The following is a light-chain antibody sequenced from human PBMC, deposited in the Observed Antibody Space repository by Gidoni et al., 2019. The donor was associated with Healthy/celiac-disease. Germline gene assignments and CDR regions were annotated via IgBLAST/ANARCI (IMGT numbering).Light chain of an antibody. Sequence: QSVLTQPPSASGTPGPRVTISCSGSSSNIGCNTVNWYQQLPGTAPKLLIYSNNQRPSGVPDRFSGSKSGTSASLAISGLQPEDEADYYCAAWDDSLNAVVFGGGTKLTVL. CDR1: SSNIGCNT. J-gene: IGLJ2*01. CDR2: SNN. V-gene: IGLV1-44*01. CDR3: AAWDDSLNAVV.